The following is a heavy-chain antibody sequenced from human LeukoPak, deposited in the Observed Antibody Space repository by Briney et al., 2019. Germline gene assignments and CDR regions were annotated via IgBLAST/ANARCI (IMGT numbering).Heavy chain of an antibody. CDR2: INPNSGGT. D-gene: IGHD6-13*01. J-gene: IGHJ5*02. V-gene: IGHV1-2*02. CDR1: GYTFTGYY. CDR3: ARGSLRYSSSWSQEYNWFDP. Sequence: GASVKVSCKASGYTFTGYYMHWVRQAPGQGLEWMGWINPNSGGTNYAQKFQGRVTMTRDTSISTACMELSRLRSDDTAVYYCARGSLRYSSSWSQEYNWFDPWGQGTLVTVSS.